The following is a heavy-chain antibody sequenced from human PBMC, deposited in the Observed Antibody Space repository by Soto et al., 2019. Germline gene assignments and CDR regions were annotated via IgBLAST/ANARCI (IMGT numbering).Heavy chain of an antibody. D-gene: IGHD5-18*01. Sequence: GASVKVSCKASGGTFSSYAISWVRQAPGQGLEWMGGIIPIFGTANYAQKFQGRVTITADESTSTAYMELSSLRSEDTAVYYCARDRGYSYGYWGGDANQYNWFDPWGQGTLVTVSS. CDR1: GGTFSSYA. J-gene: IGHJ5*02. V-gene: IGHV1-69*13. CDR3: ARDRGYSYGYWGGDANQYNWFDP. CDR2: IIPIFGTA.